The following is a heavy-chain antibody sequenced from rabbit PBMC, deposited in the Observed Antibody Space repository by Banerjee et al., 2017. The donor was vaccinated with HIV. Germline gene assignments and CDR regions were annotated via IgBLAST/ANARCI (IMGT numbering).Heavy chain of an antibody. CDR1: GFDFSTYG. D-gene: IGHD4-2*01. CDR2: IDPVFGST. V-gene: IGHV1S47*01. CDR3: GGYAGHGDTHYFVL. Sequence: QEQLVESGGGLVQPGGSLKLSCKASGFDFSTYGVSWVRQAPGKGLEWIGYIDPVFGSTYYATWVNDRFTISNDNAQNTVDLQMNSLTAADTATYFCGGYAGHGDTHYFVLWGQGTLVTVS. J-gene: IGHJ4*01.